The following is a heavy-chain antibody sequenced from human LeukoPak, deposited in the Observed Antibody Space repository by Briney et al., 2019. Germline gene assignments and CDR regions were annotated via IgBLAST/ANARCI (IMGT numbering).Heavy chain of an antibody. V-gene: IGHV3-48*01. Sequence: GGSLRLSCAASGFTFSNYTMNWVRQAPGKGLEWVSYISSSSSAIFYADSVKGRFTISRDNAKNSLYLQMNGLRAEDTAVYYCSRGAARMVEMGTIISFEYWGQGTLVTVSS. J-gene: IGHJ4*02. CDR2: ISSSSSAI. CDR3: SRGAARMVEMGTIISFEY. CDR1: GFTFSNYT. D-gene: IGHD5-24*01.